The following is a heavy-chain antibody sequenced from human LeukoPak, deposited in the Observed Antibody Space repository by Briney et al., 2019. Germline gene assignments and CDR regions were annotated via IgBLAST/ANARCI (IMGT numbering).Heavy chain of an antibody. J-gene: IGHJ6*03. CDR2: IYTSGSI. Sequence: PSQTLSLTCTVSGGSISRGSHYWNWIRQSAGKGLEWIGRIYTSGSINYNPSLGSRVTISIDTSKNQFSLKLSSVTAADTAVYYCARVTTVTTYYYYMDVWGKGTTVTVSS. D-gene: IGHD4-11*01. V-gene: IGHV4-61*02. CDR3: ARVTTVTTYYYYMDV. CDR1: GGSISRGSHY.